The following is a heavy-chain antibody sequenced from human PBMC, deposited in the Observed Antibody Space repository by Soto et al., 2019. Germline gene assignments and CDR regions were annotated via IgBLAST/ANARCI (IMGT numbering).Heavy chain of an antibody. V-gene: IGHV1-69*02. Sequence: GASVKVSCKASGGTFSSYSFSWVRQAPGQGLEWMGRIFPFLGLANYAQKFRGRVTISADKSTSTAYMELSSLKSEDTAVYYCATALMGLGESSQFDYWGQGSLVTVSS. CDR1: GGTFSSYS. CDR3: ATALMGLGESSQFDY. J-gene: IGHJ4*02. CDR2: IFPFLGLA. D-gene: IGHD3-16*02.